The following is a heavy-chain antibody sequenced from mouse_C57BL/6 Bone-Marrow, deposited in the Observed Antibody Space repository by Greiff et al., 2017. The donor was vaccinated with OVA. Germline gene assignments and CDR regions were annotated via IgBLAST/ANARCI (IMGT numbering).Heavy chain of an antibody. J-gene: IGHJ2*01. CDR1: GYTFTSYW. D-gene: IGHD2-1*01. Sequence: QVQLQQPGAELVKPGASVKVSCKASGYTFTSYWMHWVKQRPGQGLEWIGRIHPSDSDTNYNQKFKGKATLTVDKSSSTAYMQLSSLSSEDSAVYCCAMGNYYGNSFDYWGQGTTLTVSS. CDR2: IHPSDSDT. CDR3: AMGNYYGNSFDY. V-gene: IGHV1-74*01.